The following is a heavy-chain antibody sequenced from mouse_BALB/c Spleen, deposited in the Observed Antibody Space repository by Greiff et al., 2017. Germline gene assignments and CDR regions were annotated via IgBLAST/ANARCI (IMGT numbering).Heavy chain of an antibody. J-gene: IGHJ3*01. CDR1: GYSFTGYF. D-gene: IGHD2-2*01. Sequence: VQLKESGPELVKPGASVKISCKASGYSFTGYFMNWVKQSHGKSLEWIGRINPYNGDTFYNQKFKGKATLTVDKSSSTAHMELLSLTSEDSAVYYCGSLYYGYDGKVYWGQGTLVTVSA. CDR3: GSLYYGYDGKVY. CDR2: INPYNGDT. V-gene: IGHV1-37*01.